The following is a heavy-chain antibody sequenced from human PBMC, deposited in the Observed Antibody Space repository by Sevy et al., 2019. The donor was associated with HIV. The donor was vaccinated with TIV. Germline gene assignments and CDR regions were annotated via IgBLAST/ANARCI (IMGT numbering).Heavy chain of an antibody. Sequence: GGSLRLSCAASGFTLNKAWMNWVRQAPGKGLEWVGRIKSETDGGTTDNAEPVKGRFSISRDDSKNTLYLQMNSLKIEETAVYYCSMEDGYNYFDYWGQGALVTVSS. J-gene: IGHJ4*02. CDR3: SMEDGYNYFDY. V-gene: IGHV3-15*07. CDR2: IKSETDGGTT. CDR1: GFTLNKAW. D-gene: IGHD5-12*01.